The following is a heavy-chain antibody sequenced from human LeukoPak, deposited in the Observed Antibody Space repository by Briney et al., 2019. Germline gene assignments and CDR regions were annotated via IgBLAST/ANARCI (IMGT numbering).Heavy chain of an antibody. J-gene: IGHJ4*02. V-gene: IGHV4-59*02. CDR2: IYYSGNT. CDR3: ARRSFGGVVYDY. Sequence: SETLSLTCTVSGGSVSGFYWSWIRQPPGKGPEWIGYIYYSGNTNYNPSLKSRVTISVDTSKNQFSLKLNSVTAADTAVYYCARRSFGGVVYDYWGQGTLVTVSS. CDR1: GGSVSGFY. D-gene: IGHD4-23*01.